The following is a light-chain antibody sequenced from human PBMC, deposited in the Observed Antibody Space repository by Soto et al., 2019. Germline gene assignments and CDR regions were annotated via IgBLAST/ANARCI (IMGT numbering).Light chain of an antibody. J-gene: IGKJ2*01. V-gene: IGKV3-20*01. CDR3: QQYHTSPRT. CDR2: ATS. CDR1: QTVSSSY. Sequence: DIVLTQSPGTLSLSPGERATLSCRTSQTVSSSYLAWYQQKPGQAPRLLIYATSSRATGIPDRFSGSGSGTDFTLTISRLEREDFALYYCQQYHTSPRTFGQGTKVEIK.